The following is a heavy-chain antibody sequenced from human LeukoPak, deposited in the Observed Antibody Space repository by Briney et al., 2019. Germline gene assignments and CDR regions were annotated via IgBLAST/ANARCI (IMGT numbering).Heavy chain of an antibody. Sequence: ASVTVSFTGSGYSFTIYDINWVRQGTGQGLEWMGWMNPNSGNRGYAQKYQGRVRMTEDTAKDTAYMELLSLRSEDTAVYYCATGKWLAGYYFDYWGQGTLVTVSS. CDR3: ATGKWLAGYYFDY. CDR1: GYSFTIYD. D-gene: IGHD3-22*01. V-gene: IGHV1-8*01. CDR2: MNPNSGNR. J-gene: IGHJ4*02.